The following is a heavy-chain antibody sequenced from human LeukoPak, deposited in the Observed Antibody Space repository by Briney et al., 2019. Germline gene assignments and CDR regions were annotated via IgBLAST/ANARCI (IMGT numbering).Heavy chain of an antibody. D-gene: IGHD1-26*01. CDR3: AKDRLGATLYFDD. CDR1: GFTFSSYA. V-gene: IGHV3-23*01. CDR2: ISGSGGST. Sequence: GGSLRLSCAASGFTFSSYAMSWVRQAPGKGLEWVSAISGSGGSTYYADSVKGRFTISRDNSKNTLYLQMNSLRAEDAAVYYCAKDRLGATLYFDDWGQGTLVTVSS. J-gene: IGHJ4*02.